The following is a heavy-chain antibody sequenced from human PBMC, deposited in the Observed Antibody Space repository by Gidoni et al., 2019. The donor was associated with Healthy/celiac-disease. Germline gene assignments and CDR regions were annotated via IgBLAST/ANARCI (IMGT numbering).Heavy chain of an antibody. D-gene: IGHD6-6*01. CDR3: AKASRARYSSSPRSYNWFDP. CDR2: IIGSGGST. Sequence: EMQLLESGGGLVHPGGALRPSCAASGFTGSRYARSWVRQAPWKGLEWVSAIIGSGGSTYYADSVKGRFTISRDNSKNTLYLQMNSLRAEDTAVYYCAKASRARYSSSPRSYNWFDPWGQGTLVTVSS. V-gene: IGHV3-23*01. J-gene: IGHJ5*02. CDR1: GFTGSRYA.